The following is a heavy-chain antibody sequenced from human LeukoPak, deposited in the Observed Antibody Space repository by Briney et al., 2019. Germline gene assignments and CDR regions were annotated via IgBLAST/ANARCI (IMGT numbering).Heavy chain of an antibody. CDR3: ARGSYFGSGSNIYYYYYMDV. Sequence: SETLSLTCTVSGGSISSRNYYWSWIRQPAGKGLEWIGRIYTSGTTNYNPSLKSRVTISVDTSKNHFSLKLSSVTAADTAVYYCARGSYFGSGSNIYYYYYMDVWGEGTTVTISS. D-gene: IGHD3-10*01. J-gene: IGHJ6*03. V-gene: IGHV4-61*02. CDR2: IYTSGTT. CDR1: GGSISSRNYY.